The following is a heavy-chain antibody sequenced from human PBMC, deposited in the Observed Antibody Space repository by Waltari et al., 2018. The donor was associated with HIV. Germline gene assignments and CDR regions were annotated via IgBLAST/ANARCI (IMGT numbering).Heavy chain of an antibody. V-gene: IGHV1-69*01. CDR3: SRAHKYSGYTYGPPGRY. D-gene: IGHD5-18*01. CDR2: IIPMFATA. J-gene: IGHJ4*02. CDR1: GGTFSNYG. Sequence: QVQLVQSGAEVKKPGSSVKVSCKVSGGTFSNYGISWVRQAPGQGLQWMGGIIPMFATANYAQTFQGRVTITADESTSTAYMEVTGLKSEDTAVYYCSRAHKYSGYTYGPPGRYWGQGTLVTVSS.